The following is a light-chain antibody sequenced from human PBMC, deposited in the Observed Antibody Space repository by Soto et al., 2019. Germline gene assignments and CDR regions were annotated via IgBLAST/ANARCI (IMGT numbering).Light chain of an antibody. Sequence: EIVFTQSPATLSLSPGERATLSCRASQSVSSYLAWYQQKPGQAPRLLIYDASNRATGIPARFSGSGSGTDFTLTIXSLGPEDFAVYYCQQRSNWSTFGQGTKV. CDR2: DAS. CDR1: QSVSSY. V-gene: IGKV3-11*01. CDR3: QQRSNWST. J-gene: IGKJ1*01.